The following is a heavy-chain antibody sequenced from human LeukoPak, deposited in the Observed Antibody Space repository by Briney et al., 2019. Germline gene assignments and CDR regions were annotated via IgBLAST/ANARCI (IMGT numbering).Heavy chain of an antibody. J-gene: IGHJ6*02. CDR1: GGTFSSYA. Sequence: SVKVSCKASGGTFSSYAISWVRQAPGQGLEWMGGIIPIFGTANYAQKFQGRVTMTRDTSTSTVYMELSSLRSEDTAVYYCARTGGVRFLEWLNGHFYYYYYGMDVWGQGTTVTVSS. V-gene: IGHV1-69*05. CDR2: IIPIFGTA. CDR3: ARTGGVRFLEWLNGHFYYYYYGMDV. D-gene: IGHD3-3*01.